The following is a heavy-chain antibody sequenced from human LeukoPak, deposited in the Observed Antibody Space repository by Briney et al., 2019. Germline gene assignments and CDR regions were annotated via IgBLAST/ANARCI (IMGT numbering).Heavy chain of an antibody. D-gene: IGHD4-17*01. Sequence: ASVTVSCKVSGYTLTELSMHWVRQAPGKGLEWMGGFDPEDGETSYAQKFQGRVTMTEDTSTDTAYMELSSLRSEDTAVYYCATDKPGTVTTVIGSGYWGQGTLVTVSS. CDR3: ATDKPGTVTTVIGSGY. V-gene: IGHV1-24*01. CDR2: FDPEDGET. J-gene: IGHJ4*02. CDR1: GYTLTELS.